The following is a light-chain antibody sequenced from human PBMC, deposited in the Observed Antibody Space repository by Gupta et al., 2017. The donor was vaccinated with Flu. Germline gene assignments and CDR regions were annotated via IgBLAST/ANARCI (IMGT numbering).Light chain of an antibody. V-gene: IGLV3-21*02. J-gene: IGLJ1*01. CDR3: QVWDRSSDHEV. CDR2: DDK. Sequence: GETARVTGGGSKIGSKNVHWYQHKPGQAPVLVLYDDKARPSGIPERFSGSNSGNTATLTISGVEAGDEADYYCQVWDRSSDHEVFGTGTKVTVL. CDR1: KIGSKN.